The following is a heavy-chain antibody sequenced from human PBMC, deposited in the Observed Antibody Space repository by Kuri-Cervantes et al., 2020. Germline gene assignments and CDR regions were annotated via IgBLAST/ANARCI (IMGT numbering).Heavy chain of an antibody. V-gene: IGHV3-21*01. Sequence: GGSLRLSCAASGFTFSSYSMNWVRQAPGKGLEWVSSISSSSSYIYYVDSVKGRFTISRDNAKNSLYLQMNSLRAEDTAVYYCARDAVARPGEFDYWGQGTLVTVSS. CDR3: ARDAVARPGEFDY. D-gene: IGHD3-10*01. J-gene: IGHJ4*02. CDR1: GFTFSSYS. CDR2: ISSSSSYI.